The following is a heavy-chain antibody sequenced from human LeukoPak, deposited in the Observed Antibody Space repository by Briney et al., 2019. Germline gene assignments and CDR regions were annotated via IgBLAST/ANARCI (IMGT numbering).Heavy chain of an antibody. J-gene: IGHJ4*02. CDR1: GITFSNYA. V-gene: IGHV3-30*01. CDR3: ARGKDDSDGYDFLLDY. Sequence: PGGSLRLSCTASGITFSNYAMHWVRQAPGKDLEWLAVFSYDGTTRRYADSVKGRFTISRDNARNTQYLQMNSLRTEDTAIYYCARGKDDSDGYDFLLDYWGQGTLVTVSS. CDR2: FSYDGTTR. D-gene: IGHD5-12*01.